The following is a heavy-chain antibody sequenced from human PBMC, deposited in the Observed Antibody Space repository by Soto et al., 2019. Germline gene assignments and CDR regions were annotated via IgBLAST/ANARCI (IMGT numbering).Heavy chain of an antibody. CDR1: GGSISSYY. CDR3: ARDPYYCGGDCLSAFDI. V-gene: IGHV4-59*01. Sequence: SETLSLTCTVSGGSISSYYWSWIRQPPGKGLEWIGYIYYSGSTNYNPSLKSRVTISVDTSKNQFSLKLSSVTAADTAVYYCARDPYYCGGDCLSAFDIWGRGTMVTVSS. D-gene: IGHD2-21*02. CDR2: IYYSGST. J-gene: IGHJ3*02.